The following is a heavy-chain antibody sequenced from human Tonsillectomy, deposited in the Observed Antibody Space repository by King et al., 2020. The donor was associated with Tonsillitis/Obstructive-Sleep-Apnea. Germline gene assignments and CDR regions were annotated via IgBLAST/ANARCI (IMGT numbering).Heavy chain of an antibody. V-gene: IGHV4-31*03. D-gene: IGHD3-10*01. Sequence: QLQESGPGLVKPSQTLSLTCTVSGGSVSSGDYYWSWIRQYPGKGLEWIGYIYYSGSTYYNPSLKSRVTISVDTSGNQFSLKLGSVTAADTAVYSFARDGGDPPGFDYWGQGTPVTVSS. J-gene: IGHJ4*02. CDR3: ARDGGDPPGFDY. CDR1: GGSVSSGDYY. CDR2: IYYSGST.